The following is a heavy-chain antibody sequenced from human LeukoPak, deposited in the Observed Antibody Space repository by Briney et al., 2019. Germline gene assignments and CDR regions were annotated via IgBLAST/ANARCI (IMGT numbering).Heavy chain of an antibody. J-gene: IGHJ4*02. CDR3: ARALPGIAAAGTFDY. CDR2: IYYSGST. V-gene: IGHV4-59*01. D-gene: IGHD6-13*01. CDR1: GGSISSYY. Sequence: SETLSLTCTVSGGSISSYYWSWIRQPPGKGLEWIGYIYYSGSTNYNPSLKSRVTISVDTSKNQFSLKLSSVTAADTPVYYCARALPGIAAAGTFDYWGQGTLVTVSS.